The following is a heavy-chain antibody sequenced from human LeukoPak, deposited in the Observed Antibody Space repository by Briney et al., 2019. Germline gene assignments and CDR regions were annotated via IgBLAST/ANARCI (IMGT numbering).Heavy chain of an antibody. J-gene: IGHJ4*02. D-gene: IGHD3-22*01. CDR1: GGSISTYY. V-gene: IGHV4-59*01. CDR3: AKGADSSGYYSIFYFDY. Sequence: SETLSLTCTVSGGSISTYYWNWIRQPPGKGLEWIGYIYYSGSTSYNPSLKSRVTISVDTSKNQFSLKLSSVTAADTAVYYCAKGADSSGYYSIFYFDYWGQGTLVTVSS. CDR2: IYYSGST.